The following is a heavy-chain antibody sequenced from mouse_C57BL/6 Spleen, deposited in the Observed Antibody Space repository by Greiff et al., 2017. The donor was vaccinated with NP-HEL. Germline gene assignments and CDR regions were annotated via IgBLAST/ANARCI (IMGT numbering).Heavy chain of an antibody. CDR3: AKEEEFAY. Sequence: EVQLVESGGGLVKPGGSLKLSCAASGFTFSSYAMSWVRQTPEKRLEWVATISDGGSYTYYPDNVKGRFTISRDNAKNNLYLQMSHLKSEDTAMYYCAKEEEFAYWGQGTLVTVSA. CDR1: GFTFSSYA. CDR2: ISDGGSYT. J-gene: IGHJ3*01. V-gene: IGHV5-4*01.